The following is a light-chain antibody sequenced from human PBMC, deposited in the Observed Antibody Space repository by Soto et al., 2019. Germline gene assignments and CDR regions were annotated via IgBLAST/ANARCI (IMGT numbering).Light chain of an antibody. CDR2: ENN. CDR3: ATWDSSLSGWV. J-gene: IGLJ3*02. CDR1: SSNIGNNY. V-gene: IGLV1-51*02. Sequence: QSVLTQPPSVSAAPGQTVTISCSGRSSNIGNNYVSWYQQFPGTAPKLLIYENNKRPSGIPDRFSGSKSGTSATLGITGLQTGDEAAYYCATWDSSLSGWVFGGGTQLTVL.